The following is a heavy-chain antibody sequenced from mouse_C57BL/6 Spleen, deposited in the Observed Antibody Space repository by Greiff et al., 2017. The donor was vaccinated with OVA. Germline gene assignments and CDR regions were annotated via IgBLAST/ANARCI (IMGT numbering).Heavy chain of an antibody. CDR3: ARKGWTGYFDV. CDR2: INPSSGYT. D-gene: IGHD3-3*01. CDR1: GYTFTSYT. Sequence: QVQLQQSGAELARPGASVKMSCKASGYTFTSYTMHWVKQRPGQGLEWIGYINPSSGYTKYNQKFKDKATLTADKSSSTAYMQLSSLTSEDSAVYYCARKGWTGYFDVWGTGTTVTVSS. V-gene: IGHV1-4*01. J-gene: IGHJ1*03.